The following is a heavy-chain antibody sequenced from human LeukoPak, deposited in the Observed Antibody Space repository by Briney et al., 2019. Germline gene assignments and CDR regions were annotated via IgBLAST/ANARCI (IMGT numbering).Heavy chain of an antibody. V-gene: IGHV4-59*01. CDR2: IYYSGST. J-gene: IGHJ6*03. Sequence: EPSETLSLTCTVSGGSISSYYWSWIRQPPGKGLEWIGNIYYSGSTNYNPSLKSRVTISVDTSKNQFSLKLSSVTAADTAVYYCTGGSIAYYYMDVWGKGTTVTISS. CDR3: TGGSIAYYYMDV. CDR1: GGSISSYY. D-gene: IGHD3-16*01.